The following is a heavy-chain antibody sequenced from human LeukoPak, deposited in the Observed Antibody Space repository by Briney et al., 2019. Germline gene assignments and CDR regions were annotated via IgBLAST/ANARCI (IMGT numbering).Heavy chain of an antibody. Sequence: PGGSLRLSCATSGFTVFNTYMTWVRQAPGKGLEWVSAIYSGGETYYADSVKGRFTISRVYSRNTLYLQLDSLRPEDTAVYYCARRRGTYNDAFDIWGQGTMVTVSS. CDR2: IYSGGET. CDR3: ARRRGTYNDAFDI. J-gene: IGHJ3*02. D-gene: IGHD3-10*01. CDR1: GFTVFNTY. V-gene: IGHV3-53*01.